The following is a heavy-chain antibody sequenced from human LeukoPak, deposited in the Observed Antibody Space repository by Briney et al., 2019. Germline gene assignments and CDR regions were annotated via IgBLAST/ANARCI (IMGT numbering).Heavy chain of an antibody. J-gene: IGHJ4*02. D-gene: IGHD4-17*01. CDR1: GFSYCSYS. V-gene: IGHV3-48*04. Sequence: GVSLRLSCGVCGFSYCSYSVHCVRRAPGKGRECVYYISSSSSTIYYADSGKVRFIISRVNARNSLFLQLSRLRADDTAVYYGASSRYGVYLSDYWGQGPVVTVPS. CDR2: ISSSSSTI. CDR3: ASSRYGVYLSDY.